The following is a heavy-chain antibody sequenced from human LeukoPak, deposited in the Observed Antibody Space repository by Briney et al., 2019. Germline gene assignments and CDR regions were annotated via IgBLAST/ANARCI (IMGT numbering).Heavy chain of an antibody. J-gene: IGHJ4*02. V-gene: IGHV1-3*03. CDR1: GYTFYNYA. CDR3: ARDSGRGWYEFQ. CDR2: INTRTGDT. D-gene: IGHD6-19*01. Sequence: ASVKVSCNASGYTFYNYAIHWLRQAPGQGLEWMGWINTRTGDTEYSKKFQGRVSITKDTPESTAYMELRSLRSEDMAVYYCARDSGRGWYEFQWGQGTLVTVSS.